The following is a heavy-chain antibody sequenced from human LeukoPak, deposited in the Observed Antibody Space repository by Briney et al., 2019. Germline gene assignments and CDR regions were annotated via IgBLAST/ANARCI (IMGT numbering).Heavy chain of an antibody. CDR3: AKSVAPYCSGGSCFDAFDI. Sequence: GGSLRLSCAASGFTFSDYSLTWVRQAPGKGLEWVSAISHSGASTYYADSVKGRSTISRDNSKNTLYLQMNSLRAEDTAVYYCAKSVAPYCSGGSCFDAFDIWGQGTMVTVSS. CDR1: GFTFSDYS. J-gene: IGHJ3*02. D-gene: IGHD2-15*01. V-gene: IGHV3-23*01. CDR2: ISHSGAST.